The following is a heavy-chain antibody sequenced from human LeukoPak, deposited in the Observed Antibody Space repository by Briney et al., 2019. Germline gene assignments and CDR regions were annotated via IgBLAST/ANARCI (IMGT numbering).Heavy chain of an antibody. V-gene: IGHV4-34*01. J-gene: IGHJ4*02. CDR3: ARDLMTTVTTSNY. D-gene: IGHD4-17*01. CDR1: GGPFSGYY. Sequence: SETLSLTCAVYGGPFSGYYWSWIRQPPGKGLEWIGEINHSGSTNYNPSLKSRVTISVDTSKNQFSLKLSSVTAADTAVYYCARDLMTTVTTSNYWGQGTLVTVSS. CDR2: INHSGST.